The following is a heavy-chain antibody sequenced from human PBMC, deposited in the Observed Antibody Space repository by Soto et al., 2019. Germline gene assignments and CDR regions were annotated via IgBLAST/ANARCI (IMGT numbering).Heavy chain of an antibody. Sequence: QVQLVETGGGVVQPGASLRLSCVGSGFTFRSYVIHWVRQAPGKGLEWVALTSYDGSNKYYDDSVKGRFTISRDNSRNTVDLHMDSLRLEDTALYYCARWGTTGGLDVWGQGTLVSVSS. CDR1: GFTFRSYV. CDR2: TSYDGSNK. V-gene: IGHV3-30*19. D-gene: IGHD3-16*01. J-gene: IGHJ4*02. CDR3: ARWGTTGGLDV.